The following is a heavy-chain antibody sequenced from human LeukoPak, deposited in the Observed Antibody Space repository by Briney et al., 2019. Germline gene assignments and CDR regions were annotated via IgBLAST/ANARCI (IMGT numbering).Heavy chain of an antibody. J-gene: IGHJ6*02. CDR2: ISGSGGST. V-gene: IGHV3-23*01. Sequence: SGGSLRLSCAASGFTFSSYAMSWVRQAPGKGLEWVSAISGSGGSTYYADSMKGRFTISRDNAKNSLYLQMNSLRAEDTAVYYCASFLGWERMGWYYYGMDVWGQGTTVTVSS. CDR3: ASFLGWERMGWYYYGMDV. D-gene: IGHD1-26*01. CDR1: GFTFSSYA.